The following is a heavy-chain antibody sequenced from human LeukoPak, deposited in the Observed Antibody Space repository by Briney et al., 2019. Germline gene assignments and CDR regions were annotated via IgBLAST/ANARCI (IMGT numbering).Heavy chain of an antibody. CDR1: GGSISSYY. CDR3: ARHASYYYGMDV. CDR2: IYYSGST. Sequence: SETLSLTCAVYGGSISSYYWSWIRQPPGKGLEWIGYIYYSGSTNYNPSLKSRVTISVDTSKNQFSLKLSSVTAADTAVYYCARHASYYYGMDVWGQGTTVTVSS. D-gene: IGHD2-15*01. J-gene: IGHJ6*02. V-gene: IGHV4-59*08.